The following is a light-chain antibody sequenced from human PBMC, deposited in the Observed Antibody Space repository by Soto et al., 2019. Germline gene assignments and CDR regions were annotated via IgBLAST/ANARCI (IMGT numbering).Light chain of an antibody. Sequence: QSVLTQPASVSGSPGQSITISCTGTSSDVGGYNYVSWYQQHPDKAPKLMIYEVSNRPSGVSNRFSGSKSGHTASLTISGIQSEDEADYFCTSYTSYSTLDVFGTGTKLTVL. J-gene: IGLJ1*01. CDR1: SSDVGGYNY. CDR2: EVS. CDR3: TSYTSYSTLDV. V-gene: IGLV2-14*01.